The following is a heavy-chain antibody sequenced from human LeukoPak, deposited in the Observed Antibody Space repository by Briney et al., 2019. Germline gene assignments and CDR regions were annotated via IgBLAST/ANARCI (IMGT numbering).Heavy chain of an antibody. CDR2: IKQDGSDK. J-gene: IGHJ4*02. Sequence: GGSLRLSCAASGFSFRSYWMSWVRQPPGKGLEWVANIKQDGSDKYYVDSVKGRITISRDNAKNSLYLQMNSLRAEDTAVYYCARYYGSGSDPFDYWGQGTLVTVSS. CDR3: ARYYGSGSDPFDY. D-gene: IGHD3-10*01. V-gene: IGHV3-7*01. CDR1: GFSFRSYW.